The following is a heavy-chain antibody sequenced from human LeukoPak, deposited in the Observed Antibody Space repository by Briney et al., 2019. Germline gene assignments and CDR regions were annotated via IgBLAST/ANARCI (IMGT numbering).Heavy chain of an antibody. D-gene: IGHD3-10*01. J-gene: IGHJ3*02. V-gene: IGHV3-21*01. CDR1: GFTFSSYS. CDR3: ARVRMVRGADAFDI. Sequence: MSGGSLRLSCAASGFTFSSYSMNWVRQAPGKGLEWVSSISSSSSYIYYADSVKGRFTISRDNAKNSLYLQMDSLRAEDTAVYYCARVRMVRGADAFDIWGQGTMVTVSS. CDR2: ISSSSSYI.